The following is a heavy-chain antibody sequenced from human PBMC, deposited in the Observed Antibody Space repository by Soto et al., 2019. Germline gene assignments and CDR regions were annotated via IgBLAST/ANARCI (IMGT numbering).Heavy chain of an antibody. CDR1: GYTLTELS. D-gene: IGHD3-22*01. J-gene: IGHJ3*02. CDR3: ATRAVGDITMIVVVAGDFDI. V-gene: IGHV1-24*01. Sequence: ASVKVSCKVSGYTLTELSMHWVRQAPGKGLEWMGGFDPEDGDTIYAQKFQGRVTMTEDTSTDTAYMELSSLRSEDTAVYYCATRAVGDITMIVVVAGDFDIWGQETMVTVSS. CDR2: FDPEDGDT.